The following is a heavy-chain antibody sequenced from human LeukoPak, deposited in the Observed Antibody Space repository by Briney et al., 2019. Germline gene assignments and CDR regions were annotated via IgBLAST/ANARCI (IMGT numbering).Heavy chain of an antibody. CDR1: GFTFSSYS. V-gene: IGHV3-21*01. D-gene: IGHD1-26*01. CDR2: ISSSSSYI. Sequence: GGSLRLSCGASGFTFSSYSMNWVRQAPGKGLEWVSSISSSSSYIYYADSVKGRFTISRDNAKNSLYLQMNSLRAEDTAVYYCARDETSGSYFYYYYGMDVWGQGTTVTVSS. J-gene: IGHJ6*02. CDR3: ARDETSGSYFYYYYGMDV.